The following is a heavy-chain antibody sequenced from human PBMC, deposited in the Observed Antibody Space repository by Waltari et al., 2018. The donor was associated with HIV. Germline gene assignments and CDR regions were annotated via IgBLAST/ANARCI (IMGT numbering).Heavy chain of an antibody. CDR3: AREGELLPNYFDY. J-gene: IGHJ4*02. CDR1: GFTFSSYS. D-gene: IGHD3-10*01. CDR2: ISSSSSTI. V-gene: IGHV3-48*01. Sequence: EVQLVESGGGLVQPGGSLRLSCAASGFTFSSYSMNWVRQAPGKGLEWVSYISSSSSTIYYADSVKGRFTISRDNAKNSLYLQMNSLRAEDTAVYYCAREGELLPNYFDYWGQGTLVTVSS.